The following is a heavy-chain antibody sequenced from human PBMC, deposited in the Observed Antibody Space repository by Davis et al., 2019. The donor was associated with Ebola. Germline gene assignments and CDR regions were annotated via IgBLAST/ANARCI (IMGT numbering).Heavy chain of an antibody. Sequence: MPSETLSLTCTVSGGSISSSSYYWGWIRQPPGKGLEWIGSIYYSGSTYYNPSLKSRVTISVDTSKNQFSLKLSSVTAADTAVYYCAREAGATVTTAGWFDPWGQGTLVTVSS. V-gene: IGHV4-39*07. CDR3: AREAGATVTTAGWFDP. J-gene: IGHJ5*02. CDR1: GGSISSSSYY. D-gene: IGHD4-17*01. CDR2: IYYSGST.